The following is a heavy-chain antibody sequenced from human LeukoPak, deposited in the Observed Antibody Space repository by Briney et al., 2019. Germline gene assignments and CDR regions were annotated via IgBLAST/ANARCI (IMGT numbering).Heavy chain of an antibody. J-gene: IGHJ4*02. CDR1: GFTFSSYA. D-gene: IGHD3-22*01. Sequence: GGSLRLSCAASGFTFSSYAMSWVRQAPGKGLEWVSAISGSGGSTYYADSVKGRFTISRDNSKNTLYLQMNSLRAEDTAVYYCAKDGKDTYYYDSSGYQTFDYWGQGTLVTVSS. V-gene: IGHV3-23*01. CDR3: AKDGKDTYYYDSSGYQTFDY. CDR2: ISGSGGST.